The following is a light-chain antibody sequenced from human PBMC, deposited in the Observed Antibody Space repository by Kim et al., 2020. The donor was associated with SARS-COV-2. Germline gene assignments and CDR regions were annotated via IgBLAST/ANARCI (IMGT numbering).Light chain of an antibody. CDR1: KVGDRY. J-gene: IGLJ2*01. Sequence: SYELTQPPSVSVSPGQTASITCSGDKVGDRYACWYQQKPGQSPILVIYQDNKRASGIPARFSGSNSGNTATLTISGTQAVDEADYYCQTWDSGTVLFGGGTQLTVL. CDR2: QDN. CDR3: QTWDSGTVL. V-gene: IGLV3-1*01.